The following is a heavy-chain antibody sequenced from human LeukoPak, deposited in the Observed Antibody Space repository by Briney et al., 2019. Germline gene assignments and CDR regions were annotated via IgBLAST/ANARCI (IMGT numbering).Heavy chain of an antibody. J-gene: IGHJ4*02. D-gene: IGHD3-10*01. CDR2: LSGSGDRT. Sequence: GGSLRLSCAASGFTFNTYDMSWVRQSPVKGLECVSGLSGSGDRTYYTDSVKGRFIISRDNSKNTVYLQMNTLRAEDTALYYCARGGTLVRGGDPFDYWGQGTLVTVSS. CDR1: GFTFNTYD. V-gene: IGHV3-23*01. CDR3: ARGGTLVRGGDPFDY.